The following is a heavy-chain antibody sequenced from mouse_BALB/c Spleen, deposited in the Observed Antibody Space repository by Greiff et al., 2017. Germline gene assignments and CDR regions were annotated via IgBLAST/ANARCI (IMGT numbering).Heavy chain of an antibody. CDR1: GFTFSSFG. V-gene: IGHV5-17*02. Sequence: EVQLVESGGGLVQPGGSRKLSCAASGFTFSSFGMHWVRQAPEKGLEWVAYISSGSSTIYYADTVKGRFTISRDNPKNTLFLQMTSLRSEDTAMYYCARGNYYDYAWFAYWGQGTLVTVSA. J-gene: IGHJ3*01. D-gene: IGHD2-4*01. CDR3: ARGNYYDYAWFAY. CDR2: ISSGSSTI.